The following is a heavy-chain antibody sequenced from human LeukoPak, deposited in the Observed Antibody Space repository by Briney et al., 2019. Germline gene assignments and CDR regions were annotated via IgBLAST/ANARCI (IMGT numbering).Heavy chain of an antibody. V-gene: IGHV3-30*04. Sequence: PGGSLRLSCAASGFTFSSYAMHWVRQAPGKGLEWVAVISSDEINEYYADSVKGRFTISRDNSKNTLYLQINSLRGEDTAVYYCAKGESITRAWFDSWGQGTLVTVSS. CDR2: ISSDEINE. CDR3: AKGESITRAWFDS. CDR1: GFTFSSYA. D-gene: IGHD5-24*01. J-gene: IGHJ5*01.